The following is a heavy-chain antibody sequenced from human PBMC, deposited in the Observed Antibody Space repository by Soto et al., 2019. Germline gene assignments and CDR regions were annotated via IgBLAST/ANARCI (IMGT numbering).Heavy chain of an antibody. CDR2: IYPGDSDI. CDR3: ARQEYYSSWYSGWFDP. CDR1: GYSFTSYW. D-gene: IGHD6-13*01. J-gene: IGHJ5*02. Sequence: PGESLKISCKGSGYSFTSYWIAWVRQMPGKGLEWMAIIYPGDSDIRYSPSFQGQVTISADKSISTVYLQWSSLKASDTAMYYCARQEYYSSWYSGWFDPWGQGTLVTSPQ. V-gene: IGHV5-51*01.